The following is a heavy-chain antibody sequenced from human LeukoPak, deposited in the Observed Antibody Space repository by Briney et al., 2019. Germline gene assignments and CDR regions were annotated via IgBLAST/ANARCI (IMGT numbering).Heavy chain of an antibody. CDR3: ARVLKGRAPFDY. V-gene: IGHV4-38-2*02. CDR2: IYHSGST. Sequence: SETLSLTCTVSGGSINSGYYWGWIRQPPGKGLEWIGSIYHSGSTYYNPSLKSRVTISVDTSKNQFSLKLSSVTAADTAVYYCARVLKGRAPFDYWGQGTLVTVSS. CDR1: GGSINSGYY. J-gene: IGHJ4*02.